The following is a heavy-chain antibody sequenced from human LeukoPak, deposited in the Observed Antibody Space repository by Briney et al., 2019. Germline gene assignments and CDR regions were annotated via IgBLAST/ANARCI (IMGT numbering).Heavy chain of an antibody. J-gene: IGHJ4*02. Sequence: GGSLRLSCAASTFTFSSYTMSWVRQAPGKGLEWVSGISGSGGSTYYADSVRGRSTISRDNSKNMVYLQMNSLRAEDTAVYYCAKPNMGYWAIDSWGQGTLVTVSS. CDR2: ISGSGGST. CDR3: AKPNMGYWAIDS. V-gene: IGHV3-23*01. D-gene: IGHD1-26*01. CDR1: TFTFSSYT.